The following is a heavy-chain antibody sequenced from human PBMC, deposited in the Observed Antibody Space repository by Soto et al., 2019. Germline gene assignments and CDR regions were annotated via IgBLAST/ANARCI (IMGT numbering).Heavy chain of an antibody. V-gene: IGHV3-23*01. D-gene: IGHD3-10*01. CDR1: GFNFRNYA. Sequence: SQRLSYAASGFNFRNYAMSWVRQAPGKGLEWVSAISGSGGSTYYADSVKGRFTISRDNSKNTLYLKMNSLRAEDTAVYYCAKDYYGSGSYSYYFDYWGQGTLVTVS. CDR3: AKDYYGSGSYSYYFDY. J-gene: IGHJ4*02. CDR2: ISGSGGST.